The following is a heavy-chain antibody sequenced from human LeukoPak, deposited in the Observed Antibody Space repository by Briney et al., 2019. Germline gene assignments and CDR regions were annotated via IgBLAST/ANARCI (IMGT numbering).Heavy chain of an antibody. CDR2: IRSSNERT. CDR1: GFTFSSHS. Sequence: HPGGSLRLSCVASGFTFSSHSLNWVRQAPGRGLEWVSHIRSSNERTYYADAVKGRFTISRDDAKNSLYLQMNSLRSEDTAVYYCASWAGIVATYSGPFDFWGHGTLVTVSA. D-gene: IGHD3-22*01. J-gene: IGHJ4*01. CDR3: ASWAGIVATYSGPFDF. V-gene: IGHV3-48*01.